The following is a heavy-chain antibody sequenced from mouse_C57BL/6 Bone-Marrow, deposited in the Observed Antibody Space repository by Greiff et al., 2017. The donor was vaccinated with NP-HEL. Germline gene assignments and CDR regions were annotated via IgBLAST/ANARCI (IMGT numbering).Heavy chain of an antibody. CDR3: ARGGAPFDY. Sequence: EVQVVESGPELVKPGASVKMSCKASGYTFTDYNMHWVKQSHGKSLEWIGYINPNNGGTSYNQKFKGKATLTVNKSSSTAYMELRSLTSEDSAVYYCARGGAPFDYWGQGTTLTVSS. J-gene: IGHJ2*01. V-gene: IGHV1-22*01. CDR2: INPNNGGT. CDR1: GYTFTDYN.